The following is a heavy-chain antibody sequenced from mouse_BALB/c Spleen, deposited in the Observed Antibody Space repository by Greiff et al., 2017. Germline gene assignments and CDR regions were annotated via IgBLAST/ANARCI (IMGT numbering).Heavy chain of an antibody. J-gene: IGHJ1*01. CDR2: INPGSGGT. V-gene: IGHV1-54*01. Sequence: QVQLQQSGAELVRPGTSVKVSCKASGYAFTNYLIEWVKQRPGQGLEWIGVINPGSGGTNYNEKFKGKATLTADKSSSTAYMQLSSLTSDDSAVYFCARSHDGYLWYFDVWGAGTTVTVSS. CDR1: GYAFTNYL. CDR3: ARSHDGYLWYFDV. D-gene: IGHD2-3*01.